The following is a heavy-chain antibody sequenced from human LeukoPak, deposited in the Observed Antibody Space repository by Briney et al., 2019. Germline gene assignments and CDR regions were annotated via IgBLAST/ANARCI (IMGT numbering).Heavy chain of an antibody. V-gene: IGHV3-74*01. CDR2: MNSDGTTT. CDR3: ARGRGPYGWFDP. D-gene: IGHD3-10*01. Sequence: GGSLRLSCTTSGFTFGDYAMNWFRQAPGKGLVWVSRMNSDGTTTNYADSVKGRFTISRDNAKNTLYLQMNSLRAEDTAVYYCARGRGPYGWFDPRGQGTLVTVSS. CDR1: GFTFGDYA. J-gene: IGHJ5*02.